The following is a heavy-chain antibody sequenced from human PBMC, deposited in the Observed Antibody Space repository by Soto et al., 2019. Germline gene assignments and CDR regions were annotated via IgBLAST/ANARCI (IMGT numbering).Heavy chain of an antibody. D-gene: IGHD3-10*01. J-gene: IGHJ5*02. CDR3: ARTNYGSGSYYPYNWFDP. CDR2: IHDSGST. Sequence: SETLSLTCTVSGASVRSGGYYWSWIRQPPGKGLEWIGYIHDSGSTHYNPSLKSRITISVDTSKNQFSLKLSSVTAADTAVYYCARTNYGSGSYYPYNWFDPWGQGTLVTVSS. CDR1: GASVRSGGYY. V-gene: IGHV4-61*08.